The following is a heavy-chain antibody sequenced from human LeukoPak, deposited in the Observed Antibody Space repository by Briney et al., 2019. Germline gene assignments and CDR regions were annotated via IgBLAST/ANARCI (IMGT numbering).Heavy chain of an antibody. CDR1: GFTFSSYW. CDR2: IKQDGSEK. V-gene: IGHV3-7*03. CDR3: ARVKGSGYRNSIDY. Sequence: SGGSLRLSCAASGFTFSSYWMSWVRQAPGKGLEWVANIKQDGSEKYYVDSVKGRFTISRDNAKNPLYLQMNSLRAEDTALYYCARVKGSGYRNSIDYWGQGTLVTVSS. J-gene: IGHJ4*02. D-gene: IGHD3-3*01.